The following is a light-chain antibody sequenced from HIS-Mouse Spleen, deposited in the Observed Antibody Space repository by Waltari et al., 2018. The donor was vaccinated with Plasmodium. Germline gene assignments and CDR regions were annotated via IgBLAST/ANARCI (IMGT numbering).Light chain of an antibody. CDR1: SSDVGGYNY. Sequence: QSALTQPRSVSGSPGQSVTISCTGTSSDVGGYNYVSWSQQHPGKAPKLMMFDDSKRPSGVPVRFLGSKSGNTASLTISGLQAEDEADYYCCSYAGSYTYVVFGGGTKLTVL. J-gene: IGLJ2*01. V-gene: IGLV2-11*01. CDR2: DDS. CDR3: CSYAGSYTYVV.